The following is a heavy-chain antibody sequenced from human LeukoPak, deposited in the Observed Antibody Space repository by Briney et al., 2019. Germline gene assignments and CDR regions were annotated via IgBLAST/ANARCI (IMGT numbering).Heavy chain of an antibody. V-gene: IGHV4-39*07. D-gene: IGHD3-3*01. Sequence: SETLSLTCTVSGGSISSGGYYWSWIRQPPGKGLEWIGEINHSGSTNYNPSLKSRVTISVDTSKNQFSLKLSSVTAADTAVYYCARVKRRFLEWLPNWFDPWGQGTLVTVSS. J-gene: IGHJ5*02. CDR2: INHSGST. CDR1: GGSISSGGYY. CDR3: ARVKRRFLEWLPNWFDP.